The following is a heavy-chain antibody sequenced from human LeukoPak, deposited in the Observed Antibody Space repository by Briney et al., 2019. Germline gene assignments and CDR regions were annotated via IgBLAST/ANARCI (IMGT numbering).Heavy chain of an antibody. J-gene: IGHJ5*02. V-gene: IGHV3-21*01. CDR3: ARDLSGSSSWYA. D-gene: IGHD6-13*01. CDR1: GFTFSSYS. CDR2: ISSSSSYI. Sequence: GGSLRLSCAASGFTFSSYSTNWVRQAPGKGLEWVSSISSSSSYIYYADSVKGRFTISRDNAKNSLYLQMNSLRAEDTAVYYCARDLSGSSSWYAWGQGTLVTVSS.